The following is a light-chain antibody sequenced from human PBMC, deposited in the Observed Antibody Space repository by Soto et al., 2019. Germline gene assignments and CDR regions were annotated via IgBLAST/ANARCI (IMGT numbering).Light chain of an antibody. CDR1: QIVRTN. J-gene: IGKJ1*01. V-gene: IGKV3-15*01. CDR2: GAS. Sequence: EIVMTQSPLTLSVSLGQRASLSCRASQIVRTNLAWYQKKLGQAPKLLLYGASMRATRIPARFSGSGSRTEFTHSILRLRRVEFADVGGHHCMQWLQTWTFGQGTKVDIK. CDR3: HHCMQWLQTWT.